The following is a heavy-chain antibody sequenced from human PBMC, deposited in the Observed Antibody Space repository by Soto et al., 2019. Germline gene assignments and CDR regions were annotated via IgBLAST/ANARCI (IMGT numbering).Heavy chain of an antibody. J-gene: IGHJ6*02. V-gene: IGHV1-69*12. CDR3: ARDPPYYDVLTGYPMGMDV. D-gene: IGHD3-9*01. Sequence: QVQLVQSGAEVKKPGSSVKVSCKASGGTFSSYAISWVRQAPGQGLEWMGGIIPIFGTANYAQKFQGRVTITADESTGTAYMDLSSLRSEDKAVYYCARDPPYYDVLTGYPMGMDVWGQGTTVTVSS. CDR2: IIPIFGTA. CDR1: GGTFSSYA.